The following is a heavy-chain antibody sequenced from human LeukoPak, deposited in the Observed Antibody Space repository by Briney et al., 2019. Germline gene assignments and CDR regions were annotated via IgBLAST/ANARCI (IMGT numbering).Heavy chain of an antibody. CDR1: GFTFSSYS. CDR2: ISSSSTI. J-gene: IGHJ6*02. Sequence: GGSLRLSCAASGFTFSSYSMNWVRQAPGKGLEWVSYISSSSTIYYADSVKGRFTISRDNAKNSLYLQMNSLRAEDTAVYYCVREIRETVITRHYYYGIDVWGQGTTVTVSS. D-gene: IGHD1-7*01. CDR3: VREIRETVITRHYYYGIDV. V-gene: IGHV3-48*01.